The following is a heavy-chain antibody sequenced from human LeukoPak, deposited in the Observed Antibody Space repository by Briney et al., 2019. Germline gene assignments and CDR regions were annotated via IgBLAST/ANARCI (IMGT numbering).Heavy chain of an antibody. V-gene: IGHV1-46*01. D-gene: IGHD1-26*01. CDR3: ARGIGGSYYVGYXFDX. Sequence: ASVKVSCKASGYTFTSYYMHWVRQAPGQGLEWMGIINPSGGSTSYAQKFQGRVTMTRDTSTSTVYMELSSLKSEATAVYYCARGIGGSYYVGYXFDXWGQGXLVTV. J-gene: IGHJ4*02. CDR1: GYTFTSYY. CDR2: INPSGGST.